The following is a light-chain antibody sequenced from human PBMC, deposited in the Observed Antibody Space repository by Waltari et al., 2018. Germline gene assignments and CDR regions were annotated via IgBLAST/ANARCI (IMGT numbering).Light chain of an antibody. CDR1: QSVSSSY. J-gene: IGKJ4*01. CDR3: QHYGSSPAT. CDR2: GAS. Sequence: SCRASQSVSSSYLAWYQQKPGQAPRLLIYGASSRATGIPDRFSGSGSGTDFTLTISRLEPEDFAVYYCQHYGSSPATFGGGTKVEIK. V-gene: IGKV3-20*01.